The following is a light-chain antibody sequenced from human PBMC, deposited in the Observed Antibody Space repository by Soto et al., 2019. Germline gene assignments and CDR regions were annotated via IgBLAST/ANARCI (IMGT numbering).Light chain of an antibody. V-gene: IGKV1-12*01. CDR2: IVS. J-gene: IGKJ4*01. CDR3: QQSKNFPLT. CDR1: QGISNW. Sequence: DILMTQSPSAVSASVGDRFTITCRTSQGISNWLTWYQQKPGKAPKVLISIVSNLQSGVPPRFSGSGSGTDFTLTISSLQPEDFATYYCQQSKNFPLTFGGGTKVDI.